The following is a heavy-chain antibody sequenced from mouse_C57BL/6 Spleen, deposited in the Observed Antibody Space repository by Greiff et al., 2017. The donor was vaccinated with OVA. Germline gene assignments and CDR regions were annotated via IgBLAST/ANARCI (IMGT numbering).Heavy chain of an antibody. V-gene: IGHV1-54*01. J-gene: IGHJ2*01. CDR3: ARDDDYSYYFDY. Sequence: VKLMESGAELVRPGTSVKVSCKASGYAFTNYLIEWVKQRPGQGLEWIGVINPGSGGTNYNEKFKGKATLTADKSSSTAYMQLSSLTSEDSAVYFCARDDDYSYYFDYWGQGTTLTVSS. CDR1: GYAFTNYL. D-gene: IGHD2-3*01. CDR2: INPGSGGT.